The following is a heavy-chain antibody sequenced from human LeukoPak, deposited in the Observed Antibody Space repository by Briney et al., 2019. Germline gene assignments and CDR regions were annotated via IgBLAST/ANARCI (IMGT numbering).Heavy chain of an antibody. V-gene: IGHV3-23*01. CDR1: GFTFSSYA. CDR2: ISGSGGST. J-gene: IGHJ4*02. CDR3: AKRPIGSSGYYGMQGFGY. D-gene: IGHD3-22*01. Sequence: GGSLRLSCAAPGFTFSSYAMSWVRQAPGKGLEWFSAISGSGGSTYYADSVKGRSTISRANSKNTLYLQKNSLRAEDTAVYYCAKRPIGSSGYYGMQGFGYWGQGTLVTVSS.